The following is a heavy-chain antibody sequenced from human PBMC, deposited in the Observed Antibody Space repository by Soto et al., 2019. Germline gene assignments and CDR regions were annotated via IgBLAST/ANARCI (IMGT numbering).Heavy chain of an antibody. Sequence: EVQLVESGGGLVQPGGSLRLSCAASGFTFSDHYMDWVRQAPGKGLEWVGRTRNKANSYTTEYAASVKGRFTISRDDSKNSLYLQMNSLKTEDSAVYYCARGPGSGGNRDAFDIWGQGTMVTVS. CDR3: ARGPGSGGNRDAFDI. D-gene: IGHD3-10*01. CDR1: GFTFSDHY. V-gene: IGHV3-72*01. J-gene: IGHJ3*02. CDR2: TRNKANSYTT.